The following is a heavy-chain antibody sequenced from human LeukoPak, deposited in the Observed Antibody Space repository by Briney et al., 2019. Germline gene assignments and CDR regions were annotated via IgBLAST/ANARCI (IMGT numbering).Heavy chain of an antibody. V-gene: IGHV4-59*01. CDR3: AKNHSGPPLDY. CDR2: IYYSGST. Sequence: SETLSLTCTVSGGSISSYFWSWIRQPPGKGLEWIGYIYYSGSTNYNPSLKSRVTISVDTSKNQFSLKLTSVTAADTAVYYCAKNHSGPPLDYGARGPGATVSS. CDR1: GGSISSYF. J-gene: IGHJ4*02. D-gene: IGHD1-14*01.